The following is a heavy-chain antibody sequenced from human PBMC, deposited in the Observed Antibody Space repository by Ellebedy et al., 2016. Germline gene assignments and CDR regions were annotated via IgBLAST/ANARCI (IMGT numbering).Heavy chain of an antibody. V-gene: IGHV4-59*12. J-gene: IGHJ6*02. CDR1: GGSLSTFQ. D-gene: IGHD6-19*01. CDR3: ARAAYSGGWPYGLDV. Sequence: GSLRLXXSVSGGSLSTFQWNWIRQSPGGGLEWVGYMSYSGEATYNLSLESRLTISVDTSTNHLFLEVRSVTAADTAIYYCARAAYSGGWPYGLDVWGPGTTVTVS. CDR2: MSYSGEA.